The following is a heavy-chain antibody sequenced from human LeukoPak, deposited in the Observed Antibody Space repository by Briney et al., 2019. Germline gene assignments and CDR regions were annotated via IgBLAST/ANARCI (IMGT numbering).Heavy chain of an antibody. D-gene: IGHD2-2*01. CDR2: TSSSGSTI. CDR3: ARTDIVVVPAAVYYYYYGMDV. Sequence: GGSLRLSCAASGFTFSDYYMSWIRQAPGKGLEWVSYTSSSGSTIYYADSVKGRFTISRDNAKNSLYLQMNSLRAEDTAVYYCARTDIVVVPAAVYYYYYGMDVWGQGTTVTVSS. V-gene: IGHV3-11*01. J-gene: IGHJ6*02. CDR1: GFTFSDYY.